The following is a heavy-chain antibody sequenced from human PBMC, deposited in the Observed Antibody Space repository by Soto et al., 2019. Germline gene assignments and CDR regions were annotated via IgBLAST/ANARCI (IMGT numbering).Heavy chain of an antibody. CDR2: IYYSGST. Sequence: SETLSLTCTVSGGSISSYYWSWIRQPPGKGLEWIGYIYYSGSTNYNPSLKSRVTISVDTSKNQFSLKLSSVTAADTAVYYCARVDYYYYMDVWGKGTTVTVSS. V-gene: IGHV4-59*01. J-gene: IGHJ6*03. CDR1: GGSISSYY. CDR3: ARVDYYYYMDV.